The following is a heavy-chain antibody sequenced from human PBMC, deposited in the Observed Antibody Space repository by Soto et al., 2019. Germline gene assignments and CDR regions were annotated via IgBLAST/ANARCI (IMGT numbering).Heavy chain of an antibody. J-gene: IGHJ2*01. CDR1: GFTFSSYA. CDR3: ARFATSPFDYWYFDL. D-gene: IGHD2-2*01. CDR2: ISASGSST. V-gene: IGHV3-23*01. Sequence: PGGSLRLSCAASGFTFSSYAMTWVRQAPGKGLEWVSLISASGSSTYYADSVKGRFTISGDNAKNSLYLQMHSLRAEDTAVYYCARFATSPFDYWYFDLWGRGALVTVSS.